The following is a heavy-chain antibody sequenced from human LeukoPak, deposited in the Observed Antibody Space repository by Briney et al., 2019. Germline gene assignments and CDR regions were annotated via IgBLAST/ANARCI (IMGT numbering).Heavy chain of an antibody. J-gene: IGHJ3*02. CDR3: ARDLGWLVDPDAFDI. Sequence: PGGSLRLSCAASGFTFSSYAMHWVRQAPGKGLEWVAVISYDGSNKYYADSVKGRFTISRDNAKNSLYLQMNSLRAEDTAVYYCARDLGWLVDPDAFDIWGQGTMVTVSS. CDR1: GFTFSSYA. V-gene: IGHV3-30*04. D-gene: IGHD6-19*01. CDR2: ISYDGSNK.